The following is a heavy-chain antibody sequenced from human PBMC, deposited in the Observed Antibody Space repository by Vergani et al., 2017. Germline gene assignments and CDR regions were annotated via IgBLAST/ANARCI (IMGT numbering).Heavy chain of an antibody. CDR1: GFTFSSYV. V-gene: IGHV3-33*01. Sequence: QVQMVESGGGVVQPGRSLRLSCAASGFTFSSYVMHWVRQAPGKGLEWVAFIWYDGSKEYYADSVKGRFTISRDNSKNTLYLQMNNLRAADTAVYYCARSGYCAHGVCYMTYYYYMDVWGKGTAVTVSS. CDR2: IWYDGSKE. J-gene: IGHJ6*03. D-gene: IGHD2-8*01. CDR3: ARSGYCAHGVCYMTYYYYMDV.